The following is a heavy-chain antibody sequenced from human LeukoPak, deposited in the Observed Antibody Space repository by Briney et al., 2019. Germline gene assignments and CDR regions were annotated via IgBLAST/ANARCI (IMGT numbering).Heavy chain of an antibody. CDR3: ARIKAVAGKDY. CDR2: INPNSGGT. D-gene: IGHD6-19*01. Sequence: ASVKVSRKASGYTFTGYYMHWVRQAPGQELEWMGWINPNSGGTNYAQKFQGRVTMTRDTSISTAYMELSRLRSDDTAVYYCARIKAVAGKDYWGQGTLVTVSS. J-gene: IGHJ4*02. V-gene: IGHV1-2*02. CDR1: GYTFTGYY.